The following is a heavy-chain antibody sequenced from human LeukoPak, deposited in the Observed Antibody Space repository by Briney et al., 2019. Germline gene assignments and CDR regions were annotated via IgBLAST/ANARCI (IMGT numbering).Heavy chain of an antibody. CDR3: ARPPSDYDFWSGPITPVYYYYYMDV. D-gene: IGHD3-3*01. J-gene: IGHJ6*03. CDR1: GGAISNYY. CDR2: IYYSGIT. V-gene: IGHV4-59*08. Sequence: SETLSLTCTVSGGAISNYYWSWIRQPPGKGLERIGFIYYSGITNYNPSLKSRVTISVDTSKNQFSLKLSSVTAADTAVYYCARPPSDYDFWSGPITPVYYYYYMDVWGKGTTVTVSS.